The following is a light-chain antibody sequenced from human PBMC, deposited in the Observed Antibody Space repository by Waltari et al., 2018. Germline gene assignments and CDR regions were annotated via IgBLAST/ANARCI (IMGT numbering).Light chain of an antibody. V-gene: IGKV3-20*01. CDR1: QSVSSSY. Sequence: EIVLTQSPGTLSLSPGERATLSCRASQSVSSSYLAWYQLKPGQARRLLIYGASSRATGIPDRFSGRGSGTDFTLTISRLEPEDFAVYYCQQYGSSTWTFGQGTKVEIK. CDR2: GAS. CDR3: QQYGSSTWT. J-gene: IGKJ1*01.